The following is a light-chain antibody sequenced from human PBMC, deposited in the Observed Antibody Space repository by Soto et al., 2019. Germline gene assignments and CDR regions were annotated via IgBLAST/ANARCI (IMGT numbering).Light chain of an antibody. CDR2: WAS. J-gene: IGKJ1*01. Sequence: DIVMTQSPDSLAVSLGERATINCKSSQSVLYRSNTKNYLAWYQQKPGQPPNLLIYWASTRESGVPDRFSGSGSGTDFTLNISSLQAEDVAVYYCQQYYSPPPTFGQGTKVEIK. CDR3: QQYYSPPPT. CDR1: QSVLYRSNTKNY. V-gene: IGKV4-1*01.